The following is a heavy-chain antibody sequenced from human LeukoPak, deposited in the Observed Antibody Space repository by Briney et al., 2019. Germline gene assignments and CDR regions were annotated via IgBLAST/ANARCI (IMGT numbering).Heavy chain of an antibody. CDR1: GYSFTSYW. CDR2: IYPGDSDT. D-gene: IGHD2-15*01. Sequence: GESLKISCKGSGYSFTSYWIGWVRQMPGKGLEWMGIIYPGDSDTRYSPSFQGQVTISADKSISTAYLQWSSLKASDTAMYYCARDCSGGSCYSHDAFDIWAKGQWPPSPQ. V-gene: IGHV5-51*01. J-gene: IGHJ3*02. CDR3: ARDCSGGSCYSHDAFDI.